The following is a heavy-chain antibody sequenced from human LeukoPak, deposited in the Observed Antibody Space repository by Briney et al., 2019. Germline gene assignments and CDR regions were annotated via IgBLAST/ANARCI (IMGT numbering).Heavy chain of an antibody. D-gene: IGHD6-13*01. CDR3: ARVRRIAAARAEYFQH. Sequence: ASVKVSCKASGYTFTGYYMHWVRQAPGQGLEWMGWINPNSGGTNYAQKFQGRVTMTRDTSISTAYMELRSLRSDDTAVYYCARVRRIAAARAEYFQHWGQGTLVTVSS. V-gene: IGHV1-2*02. J-gene: IGHJ1*01. CDR2: INPNSGGT. CDR1: GYTFTGYY.